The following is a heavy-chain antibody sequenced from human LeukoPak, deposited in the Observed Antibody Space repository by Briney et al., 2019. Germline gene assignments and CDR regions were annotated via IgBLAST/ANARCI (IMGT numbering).Heavy chain of an antibody. J-gene: IGHJ4*02. CDR2: INHSGST. V-gene: IGHV4-34*01. D-gene: IGHD3-22*01. CDR3: AMGGDSSGYYYVGVY. CDR1: GGSFSGYY. Sequence: SETLSLTCAVYGGSFSGYYWSWIRQPPGKGLEWIGEINHSGSTNYNPSLKSRVTISVDTSKNQFSLKLSSVTAADTAVYCCAMGGDSSGYYYVGVYWGQGTLVTVSS.